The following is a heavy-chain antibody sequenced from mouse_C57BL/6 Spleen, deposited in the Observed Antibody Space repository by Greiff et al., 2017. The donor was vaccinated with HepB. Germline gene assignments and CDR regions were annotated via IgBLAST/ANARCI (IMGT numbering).Heavy chain of an antibody. J-gene: IGHJ1*03. V-gene: IGHV1-53*01. Sequence: QVQLQQPGTELVKPGASVKLSCKASGYTFTSYWMHWVKQRPGQGLEWIGNINPSNGGTNYNEKFKSKATLTVDKSSSTAYMQLSSLTSEDSAIYYCARVENGYHWYFDVWGTGTTVTVSS. CDR2: INPSNGGT. CDR3: ARVENGYHWYFDV. D-gene: IGHD2-2*01. CDR1: GYTFTSYW.